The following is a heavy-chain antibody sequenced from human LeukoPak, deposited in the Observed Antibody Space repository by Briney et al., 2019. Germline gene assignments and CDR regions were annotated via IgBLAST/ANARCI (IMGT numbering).Heavy chain of an antibody. CDR3: AKVSSGPRSYFDY. CDR1: GFTFSSYG. Sequence: GGSLRLSCAASGFTFSSYGMHWVRQAPGKGLEWVAFIRYDGSNKYYADSVKGRFTISRDNSKNTLYLQMNSLRAEDSAVYYCAKVSSGPRSYFDYWGQGTLVTVSS. D-gene: IGHD3-22*01. J-gene: IGHJ4*02. CDR2: IRYDGSNK. V-gene: IGHV3-30*02.